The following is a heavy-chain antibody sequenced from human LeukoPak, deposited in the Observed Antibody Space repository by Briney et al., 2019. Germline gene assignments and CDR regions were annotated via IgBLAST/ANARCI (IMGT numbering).Heavy chain of an antibody. CDR3: AREGGPYRPLDY. CDR2: VNLQGST. V-gene: IGHV4-4*02. J-gene: IGHJ4*02. CDR1: GGSITNTNY. Sequence: PSGTLSLTCGVSGGSITNTNYWTWVRQPPGKGLEWIGEVNLQGSTNYNPSLMGRVAISVDTSENHISLQLTSVTAADTAVYYCAREGGPYRPLDYSGQGTMVTVSS.